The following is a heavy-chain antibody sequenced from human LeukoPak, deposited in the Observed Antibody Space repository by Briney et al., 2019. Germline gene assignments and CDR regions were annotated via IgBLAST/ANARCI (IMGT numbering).Heavy chain of an antibody. V-gene: IGHV1-46*01. CDR3: ARGELESIVVVTAIDY. J-gene: IGHJ4*02. Sequence: ASVKVSCKASGYTFTSYYMHWVRQAPGQGLEWMGIINPSGGSTSYAQKFQGRVTITRDTSASTAYMELSSLRSEDTAVYYCARGELESIVVVTAIDYWGQGTLVTVSS. CDR1: GYTFTSYY. CDR2: INPSGGST. D-gene: IGHD2-21*02.